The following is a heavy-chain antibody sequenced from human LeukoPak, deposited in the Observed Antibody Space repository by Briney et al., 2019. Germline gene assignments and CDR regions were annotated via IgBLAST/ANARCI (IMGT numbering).Heavy chain of an antibody. CDR1: GFSLSNARMG. V-gene: IGHV2-26*01. CDR2: IFSNDEK. D-gene: IGHD3-3*01. Sequence: ESGPTLVKPTETLTLTCTVSGFSLSNARMGVSWIRQPPGKALEWLAHIFSNDEKSYSTSLKSRLTISKDTSKSQVVLTMTNMDPVDTATYYCARIEMYYDFWSGPDALDYWGQGTLVTVSS. J-gene: IGHJ4*02. CDR3: ARIEMYYDFWSGPDALDY.